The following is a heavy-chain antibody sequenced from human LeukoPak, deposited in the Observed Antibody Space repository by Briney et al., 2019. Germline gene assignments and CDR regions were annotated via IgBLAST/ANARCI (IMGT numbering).Heavy chain of an antibody. D-gene: IGHD3-22*01. J-gene: IGHJ4*02. CDR1: GFNFSSYS. CDR3: VTDGADYYDSTGYPIYFDY. CDR2: ISTTSIHI. V-gene: IGHV3-21*01. Sequence: GGSLRLSCAASGFNFSSYSMNWVRQAPGKGLEWVSCISTTSIHIYYADSVKGRFTISRDNAKNSLYLQMNSLRAEDTAVYYCVTDGADYYDSTGYPIYFDYWGQGTLVTVSS.